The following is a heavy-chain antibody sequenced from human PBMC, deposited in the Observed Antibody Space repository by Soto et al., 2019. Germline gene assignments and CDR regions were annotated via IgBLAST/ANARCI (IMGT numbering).Heavy chain of an antibody. CDR3: ARSIDVTVVRGYSSFDY. V-gene: IGHV2-70*01. Sequence: SGPTLVNPTQTLTLTCTFSGFSLSTSGMCVSWIRQPPGKALEWLALIDWDDDKYYSTSLKTRLTISKDTSKNQVVLTMTNMDPVDTATYYCARSIDVTVVRGYSSFDYWGQGTRVTVSS. J-gene: IGHJ4*02. D-gene: IGHD6-25*01. CDR1: GFSLSTSGMC. CDR2: IDWDDDK.